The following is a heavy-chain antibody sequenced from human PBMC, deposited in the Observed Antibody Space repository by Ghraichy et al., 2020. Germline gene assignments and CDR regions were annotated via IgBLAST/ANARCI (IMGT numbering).Heavy chain of an antibody. CDR2: ISGSGGST. CDR1: GFTFSSYA. Sequence: GGSLRLSCAASGFTFSSYAMSWVRQAPGKGLEWVSAISGSGGSTYYADSVKGRFTISRDNSKNTLYLQMNSLRAEDTAVYYCASLGITMIVVVHPFDYSGQGTPVTLSS. CDR3: ASLGITMIVVVHPFDY. V-gene: IGHV3-23*01. J-gene: IGHJ4*02. D-gene: IGHD3-22*01.